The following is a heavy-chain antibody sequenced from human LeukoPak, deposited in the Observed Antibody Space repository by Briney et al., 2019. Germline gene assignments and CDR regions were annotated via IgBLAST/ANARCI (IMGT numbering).Heavy chain of an antibody. D-gene: IGHD4-23*01. Sequence: ASVKISCKRPVDIFTGDFMYWVRHAPGQGLEWMGWMNPSSGGTTSAPKLQGRVTMTRDTSISTAYMELSSLRSDDTAVYYCARGRSQIVEPGRWCCQLWGRGPLVTVSS. V-gene: IGHV1-2*02. CDR3: ARGRSQIVEPGRWCCQL. CDR1: VDIFTGDF. CDR2: MNPSSGGT. J-gene: IGHJ2*01.